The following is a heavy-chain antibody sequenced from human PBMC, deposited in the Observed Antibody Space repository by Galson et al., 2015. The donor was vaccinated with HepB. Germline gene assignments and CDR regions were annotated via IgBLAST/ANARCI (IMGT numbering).Heavy chain of an antibody. CDR1: GGSFSGYY. D-gene: IGHD6-13*01. CDR3: ARGRPPIWYSSSWYYFDY. Sequence: TLSLTCAVYGGSFSGYYWSWIRQPPGKGLEWIGEINHSGSTNYNPSLKSRVTISVDTSKNQFSLKLSSVTAADTAVYYCARGRPPIWYSSSWYYFDYWGQGTLVTVSS. J-gene: IGHJ4*02. CDR2: INHSGST. V-gene: IGHV4-34*01.